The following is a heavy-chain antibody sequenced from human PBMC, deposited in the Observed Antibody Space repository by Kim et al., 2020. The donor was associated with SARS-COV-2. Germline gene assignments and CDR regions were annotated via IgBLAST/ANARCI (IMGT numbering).Heavy chain of an antibody. D-gene: IGHD3-10*01. J-gene: IGHJ4*02. Sequence: GGSLRLSCAASGFTFSDYYMSWIRQAPGKGLEYISFISSSGTTTYYADSVRGRFTMSRDNAKNSLYLQMNTLRAEDRAVYYCARTSRNPEFWGQGTLVTVSS. CDR2: ISSSGTTT. V-gene: IGHV3-11*01. CDR3: ARTSRNPEF. CDR1: GFTFSDYY.